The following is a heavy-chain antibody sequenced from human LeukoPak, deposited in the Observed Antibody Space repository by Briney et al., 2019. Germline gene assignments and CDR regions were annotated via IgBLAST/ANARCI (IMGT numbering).Heavy chain of an antibody. V-gene: IGHV3-7*01. Sequence: PGGSLRLSCAVSGFRFSNYWMTWVRQAPGQGLERVANIKHDGSGPSYLDSVKGRFTISRDNARNLLSLQMSSLRAEDTAVYYCARAREITVSGTDYFDYWGQGTLVTVSS. J-gene: IGHJ4*02. CDR3: ARAREITVSGTDYFDY. CDR1: GFRFSNYW. CDR2: IKHDGSGP. D-gene: IGHD6-19*01.